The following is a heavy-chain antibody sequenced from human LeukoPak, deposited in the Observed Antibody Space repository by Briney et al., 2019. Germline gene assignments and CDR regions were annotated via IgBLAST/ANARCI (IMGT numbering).Heavy chain of an antibody. CDR2: ISYDGSNK. J-gene: IGHJ4*02. D-gene: IGHD3-22*01. CDR3: AKDSVNVGYYDSSGYYSRGAFDY. V-gene: IGHV3-30*18. CDR1: GFTFSSYG. Sequence: GGSLRLSCAASGFTFSSYGMHWVRQAPGKGLEWVAVISYDGSNKYYEDSVKGGFTISRDNSKNTLYLQMNSLRAEDRAVYYCAKDSVNVGYYDSSGYYSRGAFDYWGQGTLVTVSS.